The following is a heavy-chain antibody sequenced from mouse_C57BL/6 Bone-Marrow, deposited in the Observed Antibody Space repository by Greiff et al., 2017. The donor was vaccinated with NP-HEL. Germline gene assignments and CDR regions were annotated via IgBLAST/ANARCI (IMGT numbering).Heavy chain of an antibody. J-gene: IGHJ1*03. CDR2: INPGSGGT. Sequence: QVQLQQSGAELVRPGTSVKVSCKASGYAFTNYLIEWVKQRPGQGLEWIGVINPGSGGTNYNEKFKGKATLTADKSSSTAYMQLSSLTSEDSAVYFCAREGTARGYFDVWGTGTTVTVSS. CDR3: AREGTARGYFDV. CDR1: GYAFTNYL. D-gene: IGHD1-2*01. V-gene: IGHV1-54*01.